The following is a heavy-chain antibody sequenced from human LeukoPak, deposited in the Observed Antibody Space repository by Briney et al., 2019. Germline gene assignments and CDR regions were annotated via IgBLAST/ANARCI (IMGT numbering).Heavy chain of an antibody. CDR3: ARTLTTVVTPRWFDP. D-gene: IGHD4-23*01. Sequence: PSETLSLTCAVYGGSFSGYYWSWIRQPPGKGLEWIGEINHSGSTNYNPSLESRVTISVDTSKNQFSLKLSSVTVADTAVYYCARTLTTVVTPRWFDPWGQGTLVTVSS. J-gene: IGHJ5*02. CDR2: INHSGST. CDR1: GGSFSGYY. V-gene: IGHV4-34*01.